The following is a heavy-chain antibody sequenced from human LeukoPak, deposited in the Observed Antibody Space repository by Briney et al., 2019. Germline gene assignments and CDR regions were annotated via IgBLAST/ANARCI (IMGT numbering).Heavy chain of an antibody. D-gene: IGHD2-15*01. V-gene: IGHV5-51*01. CDR3: AVRSPTAEYLQY. Sequence: GESLKISCQGSGYSFTNYWIAWVRQMPGKGLEWMGIIYPGDSDTRYSPSFLGQVTISADKSISTAYLQWSSLKASDSAMYFCAVRSPTAEYLQYWGQGTLVTVSS. CDR1: GYSFTNYW. CDR2: IYPGDSDT. J-gene: IGHJ1*01.